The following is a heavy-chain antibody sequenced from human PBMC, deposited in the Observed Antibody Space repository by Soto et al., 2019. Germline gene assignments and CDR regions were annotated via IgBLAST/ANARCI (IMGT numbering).Heavy chain of an antibody. CDR3: ARDNARGDYSIDY. J-gene: IGHJ4*02. Sequence: EVQLVESGGGLVKPGGPLSLPWAPPGLPLVSLSWTWVARLQGRGWRWVSSISSSSSYIYYADSGKGRFTISRDNAKNSLYLQMNSLRAEDTAVYYCARDNARGDYSIDYWGQGTLVTVSS. CDR1: GLPLVSLS. CDR2: ISSSSSYI. D-gene: IGHD4-17*01. V-gene: IGHV3-21*01.